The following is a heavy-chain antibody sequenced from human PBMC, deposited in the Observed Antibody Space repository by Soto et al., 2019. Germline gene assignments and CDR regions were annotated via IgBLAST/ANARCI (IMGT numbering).Heavy chain of an antibody. CDR1: GYTFTSYG. J-gene: IGHJ6*03. CDR3: ARDSDEGGYYYYYYMDV. CDR2: ISAYNGNT. V-gene: IGHV1-18*01. Sequence: QVQLVQSGAEVKKPGASVKVSCKASGYTFTSYGISWVRQAPGQGLEWMGWISAYNGNTNYAQKPQGRVTMTTDTSTSTAYMELRSLRSDDTAVYYCARDSDEGGYYYYYYMDVWGKGTTVTVSS.